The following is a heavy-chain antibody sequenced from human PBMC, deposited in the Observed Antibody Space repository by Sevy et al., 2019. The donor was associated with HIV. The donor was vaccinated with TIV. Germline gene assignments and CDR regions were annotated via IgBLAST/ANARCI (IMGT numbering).Heavy chain of an antibody. CDR2: ISFDGSQK. D-gene: IGHD3-3*01. Sequence: GGSLRLSCVASAFTFSTYGMHWVRQAPGKGLEWVSVISFDGSQKYYADSVKGRGTVSRENSKYTVNLQMNSLRAKDRAVYDCARDLRPHLLYADFWSGYSGMDVWGQGTTVTVSS. J-gene: IGHJ6*02. CDR1: AFTFSTYG. V-gene: IGHV3-30*03. CDR3: ARDLRPHLLYADFWSGYSGMDV.